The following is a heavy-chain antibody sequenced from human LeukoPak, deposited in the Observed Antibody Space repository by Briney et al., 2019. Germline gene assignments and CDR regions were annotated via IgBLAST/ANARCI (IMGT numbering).Heavy chain of an antibody. V-gene: IGHV3-21*01. CDR3: ARAADYYDSSGYYSYFDY. D-gene: IGHD3-22*01. CDR2: ISSSSSYI. J-gene: IGHJ4*02. Sequence: GGSLRLSCAASGFTFSSYSMNWVRQAPEKGLEWVSSISSSSSYIYYADSVKGRFTISRDNAKNSLYLQMNSLRAEDTAVYYCARAADYYDSSGYYSYFDYWGQGTLVTVSS. CDR1: GFTFSSYS.